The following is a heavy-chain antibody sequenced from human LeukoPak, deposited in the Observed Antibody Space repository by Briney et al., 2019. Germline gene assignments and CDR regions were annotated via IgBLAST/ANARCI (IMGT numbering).Heavy chain of an antibody. D-gene: IGHD3-10*01. V-gene: IGHV3-23*01. CDR3: TRGGDYYGSGNYYYMDV. CDR1: GFTFSTYG. J-gene: IGHJ6*03. Sequence: GGSLRLSCAASGFTFSTYGMSWVRQAPGKGLEWVSGISGSGGSTYYADSVKGRFTISRDNSKNTLYLQMNSLKTEDTAVYYCTRGGDYYGSGNYYYMDVWGKGTTVTISS. CDR2: ISGSGGST.